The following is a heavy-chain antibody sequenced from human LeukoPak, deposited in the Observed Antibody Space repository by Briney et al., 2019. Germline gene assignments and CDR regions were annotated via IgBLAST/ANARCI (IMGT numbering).Heavy chain of an antibody. V-gene: IGHV3-30*18. CDR3: AKESTMRVAASLDY. Sequence: GGSLRLSCAASGFTFSYYGMHWVRQAPGKGLDWVGVIAYDGTIKYYGDSMKGRFTISRDNSKNMLYLQMNSLRTDDTAVYFCAKESTMRVAASLDYWGQGTLVAVSP. J-gene: IGHJ4*02. CDR1: GFTFSYYG. CDR2: IAYDGTIK. D-gene: IGHD6-19*01.